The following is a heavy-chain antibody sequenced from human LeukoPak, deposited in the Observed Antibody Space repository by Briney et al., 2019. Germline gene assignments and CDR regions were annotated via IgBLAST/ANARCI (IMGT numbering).Heavy chain of an antibody. V-gene: IGHV1-8*02. CDR2: MNPNSGNT. Sequence: VASVKVSCKASGYTFTGYYMHWVRQATGQGLEWMGWMNPNSGNTGYAQKFQGRVTMTRNTSISTAYMELSSLRSEDTAVYYCARGENRYYYGSGSSPGYWGQGTLVTVSS. CDR1: GYTFTGYY. CDR3: ARGENRYYYGSGSSPGY. D-gene: IGHD3-10*01. J-gene: IGHJ4*02.